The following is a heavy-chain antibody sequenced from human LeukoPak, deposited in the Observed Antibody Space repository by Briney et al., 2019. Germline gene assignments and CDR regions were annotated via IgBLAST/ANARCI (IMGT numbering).Heavy chain of an antibody. V-gene: IGHV4-4*07. D-gene: IGHD6-13*01. CDR3: ARELFRGAAAGTNDY. CDR1: GGSISSYY. CDR2: IYTSGST. J-gene: IGHJ4*02. Sequence: SETLSLTCTVSGGSISSYYWSWIRQLAGKGLEWIGRIYTSGSTNYNPSLKSRVTMSVDTSKNQFSLKLSSVTAADTAVYYCARELFRGAAAGTNDYWGQGTLVTVSS.